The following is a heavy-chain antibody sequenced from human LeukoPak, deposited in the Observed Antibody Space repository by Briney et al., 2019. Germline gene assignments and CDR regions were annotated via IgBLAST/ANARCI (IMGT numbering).Heavy chain of an antibody. CDR2: IKPDGSEK. J-gene: IGHJ4*02. CDR3: ARDTVGVTDY. CDR1: GFTFSSYS. D-gene: IGHD1-26*01. V-gene: IGHV3-7*01. Sequence: GGSLRLSCAASGFTFSSYSMNWVRQAPGKGLEWVANIKPDGSEKYYVDSVKGRFTISRDNAKNSLSLQMNSLRAEDTALYYCARDTVGVTDYWGQGTLVTVSS.